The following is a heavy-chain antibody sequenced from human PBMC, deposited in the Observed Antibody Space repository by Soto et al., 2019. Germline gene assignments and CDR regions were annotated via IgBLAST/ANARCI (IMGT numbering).Heavy chain of an antibody. D-gene: IGHD3-3*01. Sequence: QVQLQESGPGLVKPSQTLSLTCTVSGVSISSGGYYWTWIRQHPVKGLEWIGNTYYSGNTYYNPSGQSRISVSVDTSKDQFSLKLNYVSAADTAVYYCVDYCRDYFPDFWGQGTLVNGSS. CDR2: TYYSGNT. CDR3: VDYCRDYFPDF. CDR1: GVSISSGGYY. V-gene: IGHV4-31*03. J-gene: IGHJ4*02.